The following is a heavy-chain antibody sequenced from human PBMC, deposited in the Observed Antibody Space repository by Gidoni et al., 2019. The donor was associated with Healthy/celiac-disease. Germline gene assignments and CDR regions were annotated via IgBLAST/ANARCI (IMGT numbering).Heavy chain of an antibody. J-gene: IGHJ3*02. CDR2: LFSNDGK. CDR3: ARIVGGSDCSGGSCYFHENNHASILHAFDI. D-gene: IGHD2-15*01. CDR1: VFSLSNARMG. Sequence: QDTLKETGPVLVNPTETLTLTCTVSVFSLSNARMGVSWIRQPHGKALEWPAHLFSNDGKSYSTSLKSRITISKATSKSQLVLTLTNMDPVDTATYYCARIVGGSDCSGGSCYFHENNHASILHAFDIWGQGTMVTVSS. V-gene: IGHV2-26*01.